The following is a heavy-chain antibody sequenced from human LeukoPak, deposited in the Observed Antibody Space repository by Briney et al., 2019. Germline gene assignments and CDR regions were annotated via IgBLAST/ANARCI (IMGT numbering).Heavy chain of an antibody. CDR3: AKEELRWLKVPVGYFDY. CDR1: GVTFSSYG. CDR2: ISYDGSNK. V-gene: IGHV3-30*18. Sequence: GGSLSLSCAASGVTFSSYGMHWVRQAPGKGLEWVAVISYDGSNKYYADSVKGRFTISRDNSKNTLYLQMNSLRAEDTAVYYCAKEELRWLKVPVGYFDYWGQGTLVTVSS. J-gene: IGHJ4*02. D-gene: IGHD4-23*01.